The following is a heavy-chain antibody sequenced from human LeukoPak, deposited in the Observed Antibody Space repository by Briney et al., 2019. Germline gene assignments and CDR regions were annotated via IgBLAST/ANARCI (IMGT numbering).Heavy chain of an antibody. CDR3: ARHQYYYYMDV. CDR2: ISSSSSTI. CDR1: GFIFSSYS. J-gene: IGHJ6*03. Sequence: GGSLRLSCAASGFIFSSYSMNWVRQAPGKGLEWVSYISSSSSTIYYADSVKGRFTISRDNAKNSLYLQMNSLRAEDTAVYYCARHQYYYYMDVWGKGTTVTVSS. V-gene: IGHV3-48*01.